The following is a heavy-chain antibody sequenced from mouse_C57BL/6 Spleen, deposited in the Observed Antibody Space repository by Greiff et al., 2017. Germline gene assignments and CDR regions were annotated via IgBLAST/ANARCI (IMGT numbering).Heavy chain of an antibody. J-gene: IGHJ2*01. CDR2: IYPSDSAT. D-gene: IGHD1-1*01. V-gene: IGHV1-61*01. CDR3: AREESYYYGSSYNCFDY. Sequence: QVQLQQPGAELVRPGSSVKLSCKASGYTFTSYWMDWVKQRPGQGLEWIGNIYPSDSATHYNQKFQDKATLTVDKSSSTAYMQLSSLSSEYSAVFYCAREESYYYGSSYNCFDYWGQGTTLTVSA. CDR1: GYTFTSYW.